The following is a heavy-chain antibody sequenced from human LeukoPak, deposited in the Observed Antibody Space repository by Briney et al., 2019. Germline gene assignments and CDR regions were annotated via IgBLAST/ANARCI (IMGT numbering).Heavy chain of an antibody. Sequence: ASVKVSCKASGYTFTGYYMHWVRQAPGRGLEWMGWINPNSGGTNYAQKFQGRVTMTRDTSISTAYMELSRLRSDDTAVYYCARDASPRRELLTAFDIWGQGTMVTVSS. D-gene: IGHD1-26*01. V-gene: IGHV1-2*02. CDR1: GYTFTGYY. CDR2: INPNSGGT. J-gene: IGHJ3*02. CDR3: ARDASPRRELLTAFDI.